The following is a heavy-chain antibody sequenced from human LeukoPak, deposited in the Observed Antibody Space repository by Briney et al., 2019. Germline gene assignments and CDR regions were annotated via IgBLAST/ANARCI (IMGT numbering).Heavy chain of an antibody. J-gene: IGHJ6*03. CDR1: GFTFDDYA. V-gene: IGHV3-43*02. CDR3: AKSGLTVSYNYYYYMDV. CDR2: ISGDGRST. D-gene: IGHD3-10*01. Sequence: PGGSLRLSCAASGFTFDDYAMHWVRHAPGKGLEWVSLISGDGRSTYYADSVKGRFTISRDNSKNSLYLQMNSLRTEDTALFYCAKSGLTVSYNYYYYMDVWGKGTTVTVSS.